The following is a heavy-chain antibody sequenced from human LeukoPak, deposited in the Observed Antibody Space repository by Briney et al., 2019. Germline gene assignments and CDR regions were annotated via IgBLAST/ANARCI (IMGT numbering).Heavy chain of an antibody. J-gene: IGHJ4*02. CDR2: IIPILGIA. V-gene: IGHV1-69*04. CDR3: AKDSSGYYFGY. D-gene: IGHD3-22*01. CDR1: GGTFSSYA. Sequence: ASVKVSCKASGGTFSSYAISWVRQAPGQGLEWMGRIIPILGIANYAQKFQGRVTITADKSTSTVYMELSSLRSEDTAVYYCAKDSSGYYFGYWGQGTLATVSS.